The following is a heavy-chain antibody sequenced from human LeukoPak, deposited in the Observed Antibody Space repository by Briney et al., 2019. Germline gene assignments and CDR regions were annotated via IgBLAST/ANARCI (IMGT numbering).Heavy chain of an antibody. CDR2: IYPGDSDT. CDR1: GYNFVNHW. J-gene: IGHJ4*02. V-gene: IGHV5-51*01. D-gene: IGHD2-15*01. CDR3: ARHRNPGGSYFQGDY. Sequence: GESLKISCTVSGYNFVNHWIGWVRQMPRKGLEWMGIIYPGDSDTRYSPSFQGLVTISADKSISTAYLEWSSLRASDSAIYYCARHRNPGGSYFQGDYWGQGTLLTVSS.